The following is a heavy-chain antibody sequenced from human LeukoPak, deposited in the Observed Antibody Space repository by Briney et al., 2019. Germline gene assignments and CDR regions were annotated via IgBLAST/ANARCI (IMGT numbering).Heavy chain of an antibody. J-gene: IGHJ4*02. D-gene: IGHD1-26*01. Sequence: SVKVSCKASGGTFSSYEISWVRQAPGQGLEWMGGIIPMFGTAKYAQKFQGRVTITADKSTSTAYMELRSLTSDDTAVYYCAREESIGSYQFLHDYWGQGTLVTVSS. CDR3: AREESIGSYQFLHDY. CDR1: GGTFSSYE. CDR2: IIPMFGTA. V-gene: IGHV1-69*06.